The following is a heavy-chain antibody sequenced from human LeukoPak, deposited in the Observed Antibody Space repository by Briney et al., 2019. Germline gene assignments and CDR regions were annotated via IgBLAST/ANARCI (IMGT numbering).Heavy chain of an antibody. V-gene: IGHV6-1*01. D-gene: IGHD6-13*01. CDR3: ARDAQWLSSSWSRVLYNWFDP. J-gene: IGHJ5*02. Sequence: SQTLSLTRAISGDTVSSNSAAWNWIRQSPSGGLEWLGRTYYRSKWYNDYAVSVKSRITINPDTSKNQFSLQLNSVTPEDTAVYYCARDAQWLSSSWSRVLYNWFDPWGQGTLVTVSS. CDR1: GDTVSSNSAA. CDR2: TYYRSKWYN.